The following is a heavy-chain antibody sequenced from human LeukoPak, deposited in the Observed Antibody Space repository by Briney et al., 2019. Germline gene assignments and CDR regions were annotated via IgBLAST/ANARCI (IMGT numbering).Heavy chain of an antibody. CDR1: GFTVSSNY. CDR2: ISGSGGST. Sequence: PGGSLRLSCAASGFTVSSNYMSWVRQAPGKGLEWVSAISGSGGSTYYADSVKGRFTISRDNSKNTLYLQMNSLRAEDTAVYYCARDGVRLVGATTRGGFDYWGQGTLVTVSS. D-gene: IGHD1-26*01. J-gene: IGHJ4*02. CDR3: ARDGVRLVGATTRGGFDY. V-gene: IGHV3-23*01.